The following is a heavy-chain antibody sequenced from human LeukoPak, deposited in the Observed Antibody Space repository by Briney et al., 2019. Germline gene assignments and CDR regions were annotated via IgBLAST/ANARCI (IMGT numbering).Heavy chain of an antibody. V-gene: IGHV4-4*02. CDR1: GFSISRSEW. Sequence: SETLSLTCAVSGFSISRSEWWFLGRQPPGEGLEGIGEVHRAGRTRYHPFLKSRVTLPQTYSKNQFSLTQTSATAAAPPLYYCGKTDIYFNPIDYWGPGYLVTVSS. J-gene: IGHJ4*02. D-gene: IGHD2-21*02. CDR3: GKTDIYFNPIDY. CDR2: VHRAGRT.